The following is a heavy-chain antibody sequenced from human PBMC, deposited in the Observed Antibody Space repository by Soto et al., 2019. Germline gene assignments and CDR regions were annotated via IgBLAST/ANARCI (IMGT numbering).Heavy chain of an antibody. CDR3: ARDPSGDTVAIIYYYGMDV. D-gene: IGHD3-10*01. V-gene: IGHV3-33*01. Sequence: GGSLRLSCAASGFTFSSYGMHWVRQAPGKGLEWVAVIWYDGSNKYYADSVKGRFTISRDNSKNTLYLQMNSLRAEDTAVYYCARDPSGDTVAIIYYYGMDVWGQGT. J-gene: IGHJ6*02. CDR1: GFTFSSYG. CDR2: IWYDGSNK.